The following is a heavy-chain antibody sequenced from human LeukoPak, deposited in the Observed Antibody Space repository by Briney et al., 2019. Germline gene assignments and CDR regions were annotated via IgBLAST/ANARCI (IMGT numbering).Heavy chain of an antibody. CDR3: ARADSSSWYWRLGY. CDR1: GDSISSGGNF. V-gene: IGHV4-31*03. J-gene: IGHJ4*02. CDR2: ISYSGSTS. Sequence: SQTLSLTCNVSGDSISSGGNFWTWIRQHPGKGLEWVGYISYSGSTSYYNPSLKSRLTISVDTSKNHFSLKLNSVTAADTAVYYCARADSSSWYWRLGYWGQGTLVTVSS. D-gene: IGHD6-13*01.